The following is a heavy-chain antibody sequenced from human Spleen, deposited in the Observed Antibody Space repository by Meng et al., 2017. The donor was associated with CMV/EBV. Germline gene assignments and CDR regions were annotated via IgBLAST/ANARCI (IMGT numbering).Heavy chain of an antibody. CDR2: IHYSGNT. V-gene: IGHV4-31*02. CDR1: ICRVKYY. D-gene: IGHD2-2*01. J-gene: IGHJ5*01. CDR3: ARLILPDLNTYTSNCFDY. Sequence: ICRVKYYRRWIRQRLGRGMEWIGSIHYSGNTYYNPSLKSRVSISVDPSNDQFSLSLSSVTAADTAVYYCARLILPDLNTYTSNCFDYWGQGTLVTVSS.